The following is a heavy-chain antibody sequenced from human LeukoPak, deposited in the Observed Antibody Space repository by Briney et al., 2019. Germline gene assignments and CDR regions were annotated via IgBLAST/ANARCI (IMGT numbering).Heavy chain of an antibody. J-gene: IGHJ4*02. CDR3: ARVDSGYSGYGPFLN. CDR1: GFTFSSYS. D-gene: IGHD5-12*01. Sequence: GGSLRLSCAASGFTFSSYSMNWVRQAPGKGLEWVSSISSSSSYIYYADSVKGRLTISRDNAKNSLYLQMNSLRAEDTAVYYCARVDSGYSGYGPFLNWGQGTLVTVSS. CDR2: ISSSSSYI. V-gene: IGHV3-21*01.